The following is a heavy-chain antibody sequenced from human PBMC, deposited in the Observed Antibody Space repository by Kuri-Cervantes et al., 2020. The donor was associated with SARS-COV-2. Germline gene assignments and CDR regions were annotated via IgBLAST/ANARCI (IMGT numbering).Heavy chain of an antibody. V-gene: IGHV1-69*06. J-gene: IGHJ4*02. D-gene: IGHD5-18*01. CDR3: ARDLAVTGLYYSDY. CDR2: IIPIFGTA. Sequence: SVKVSCKASGGTFSSYTISWVRQAPGQGLEWMGGIIPIFGTASYAQKFQGRVTITADKSTSTAYMELSSLRSEDTAVYYCARDLAVTGLYYSDYWGQGTLVTVSS. CDR1: GGTFSSYT.